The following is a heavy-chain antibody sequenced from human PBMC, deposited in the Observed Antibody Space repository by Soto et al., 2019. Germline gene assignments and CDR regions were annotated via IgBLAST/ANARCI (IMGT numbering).Heavy chain of an antibody. Sequence: GGSLRLSCAASGFTLSNNYMSWVRQAPGKGLEWVSVIYSGGSTYYADSVKGRFTISRDISKNMLYLQMNSLRAEDTAVYYCARDFPFYGSETYWGQGTLVTVSS. J-gene: IGHJ4*02. CDR3: ARDFPFYGSETY. CDR1: GFTLSNNY. D-gene: IGHD3-10*01. CDR2: IYSGGST. V-gene: IGHV3-66*01.